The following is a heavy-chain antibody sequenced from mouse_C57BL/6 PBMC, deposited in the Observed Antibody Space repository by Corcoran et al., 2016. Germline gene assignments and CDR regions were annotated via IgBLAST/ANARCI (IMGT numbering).Heavy chain of an antibody. D-gene: IGHD2-5*01. CDR3: GGSNYEDAMDY. CDR2: INPNNGGT. V-gene: IGHV1-26*01. CDR1: GYAFTDYY. J-gene: IGHJ4*01. Sequence: EVQLQQSGPELVKPGASVKISCKASGYAFTDYYMNWVKQSHGKSLEWIGDINPNNGGTSYNQKFKGKATLTVDKSSSTAYMELRSLTSEDSAVYYCGGSNYEDAMDYWGQGTSVTVSS.